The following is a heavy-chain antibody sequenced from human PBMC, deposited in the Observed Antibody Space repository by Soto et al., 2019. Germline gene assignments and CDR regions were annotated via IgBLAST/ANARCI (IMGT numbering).Heavy chain of an antibody. CDR3: ARRRSGWHGYGMDV. Sequence: ESLQISCKGSVYSFTSYWISWVRQMPGKGLEWMGRIDPSDSYTNYSPSFQGHVTISADKSISTAYLQWSSLKASDTAMYYCARRRSGWHGYGMDVCGQGTTVTGSS. CDR1: VYSFTSYW. CDR2: IDPSDSYT. D-gene: IGHD6-19*01. J-gene: IGHJ6*02. V-gene: IGHV5-10-1*01.